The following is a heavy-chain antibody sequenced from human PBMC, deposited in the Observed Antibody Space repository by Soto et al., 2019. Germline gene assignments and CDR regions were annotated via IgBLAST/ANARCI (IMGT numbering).Heavy chain of an antibody. Sequence: SVKVSCKASGDTLSNFAISWVRQAPGQGLEWMGGIIPVFLAAKYAQKFQGRVTITADESTNTAYMELRNLTSEDTAVYYCARVQQWLVAWWFDPWGQGTLVTVSS. CDR3: ARVQQWLVAWWFDP. CDR2: IIPVFLAA. D-gene: IGHD6-19*01. CDR1: GDTLSNFA. J-gene: IGHJ5*02. V-gene: IGHV1-69*13.